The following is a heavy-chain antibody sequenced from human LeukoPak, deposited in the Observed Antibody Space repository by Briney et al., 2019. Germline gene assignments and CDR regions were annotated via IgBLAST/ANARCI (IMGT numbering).Heavy chain of an antibody. D-gene: IGHD5-12*01. V-gene: IGHV4-39*07. CDR1: GGSITSNSYY. CDR3: ASRGYSGYDSEVSGWFDP. CDR2: ITYSGST. J-gene: IGHJ5*02. Sequence: SETLSLTCTVSGGSITSNSYYWGWIRQPPGKGLEWIGSITYSGSTYYNPSLKRRVTISVDTSKNQFSLKLSSVTAADTAVYYCASRGYSGYDSEVSGWFDPWGQGTLVTVSS.